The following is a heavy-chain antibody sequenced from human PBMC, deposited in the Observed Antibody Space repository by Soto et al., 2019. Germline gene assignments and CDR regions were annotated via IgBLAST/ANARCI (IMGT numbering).Heavy chain of an antibody. V-gene: IGHV1-69*01. Sequence: QVQLVQSGAEVKKPGSSVKVSCKASGGTFSNFDISWVRQAPGQGLEWMGGFIPIFGTLNYAQRFQGRLTIRADESTSTSYMELSRPRSEDTAVYYSARYVQLVLHRGQGTLVNVSS. CDR2: FIPIFGTL. CDR3: ARYVQLVLH. J-gene: IGHJ1*01. D-gene: IGHD6-13*01. CDR1: GGTFSNFD.